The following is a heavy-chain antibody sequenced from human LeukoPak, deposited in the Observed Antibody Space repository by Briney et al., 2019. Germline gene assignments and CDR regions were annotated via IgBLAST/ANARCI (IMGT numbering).Heavy chain of an antibody. J-gene: IGHJ4*02. CDR3: ARVTTGGGSAVAYFFDS. D-gene: IGHD3-3*01. Sequence: PSETLSLTCAVSGDSISSSDYFWGWVRQPPGRWLEWIGSISSSGTTYYNPSLKSRITISTDTSKNQFSLRVNPVTAADTAVYYCARVTTGGGSAVAYFFDSWGQGTLVTVSS. V-gene: IGHV4-39*07. CDR2: ISSSGTT. CDR1: GDSISSSDYF.